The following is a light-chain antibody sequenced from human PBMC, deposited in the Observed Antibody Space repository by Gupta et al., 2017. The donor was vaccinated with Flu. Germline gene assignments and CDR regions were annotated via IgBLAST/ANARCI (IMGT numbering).Light chain of an antibody. CDR2: EAS. V-gene: IGKV1-5*03. CDR1: QYANKR. CDR3: QEYNNHPAN. J-gene: IGKJ3*01. Sequence: DIQVTQSPSTLSASVGDRVTITCRASQYANKRLAWYQQKPGKAPKVLIYEASSLESGVPSRFSGSGSGTEFTLTISDLQSDDFAIYYCQEYNNHPANFGPGTKVDTK.